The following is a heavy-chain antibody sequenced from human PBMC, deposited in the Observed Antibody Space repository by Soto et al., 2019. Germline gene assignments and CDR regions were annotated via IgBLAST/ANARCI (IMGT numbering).Heavy chain of an antibody. Sequence: SETLSLTCAVYGGSFSGYYWSWIRQPPGKGLEWIGEINHSGSTNYNPSLKSRVTISVDTSKNQFSLKLSSVTAADTAVYYCARDAPYCSGGSHPARFDPWGQGTLVTVSS. J-gene: IGHJ5*02. D-gene: IGHD2-15*01. CDR2: INHSGST. CDR3: ARDAPYCSGGSHPARFDP. CDR1: GGSFSGYY. V-gene: IGHV4-34*01.